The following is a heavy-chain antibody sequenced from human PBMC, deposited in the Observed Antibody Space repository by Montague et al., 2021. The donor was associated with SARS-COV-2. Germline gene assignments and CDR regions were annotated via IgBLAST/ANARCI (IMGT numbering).Heavy chain of an antibody. Sequence: SETLSLTCTVSGGSISSSSYYWGWIRQPPGKGLEWIGSIYYSGSTYYNPSLKSRVTISVDTSKNQFSLKLSSVTAADTAVYYCARRLNYGILTGGALQYYYGMDIWGQGTTVTVS. D-gene: IGHD3-9*01. J-gene: IGHJ6*02. CDR1: GGSISSSSYY. V-gene: IGHV4-39*01. CDR3: ARRLNYGILTGGALQYYYGMDI. CDR2: IYYSGST.